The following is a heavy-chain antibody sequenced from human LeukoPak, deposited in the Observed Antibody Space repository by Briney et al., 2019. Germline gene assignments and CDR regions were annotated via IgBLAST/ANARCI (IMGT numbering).Heavy chain of an antibody. D-gene: IGHD6-19*01. V-gene: IGHV3-21*01. CDR1: GFTFSSYS. CDR3: ARSEAVAGTAFDI. CDR2: ISSSSSYI. J-gene: IGHJ3*02. Sequence: GSLRLSCAASGFTFSSYSMNWVRQAPGKGLEWVSSISSSSSYIYYADSVKGRFTISRDNAKNSLYLQMNSLRAEDTAVYYCARSEAVAGTAFDIWGQGTMVTVSS.